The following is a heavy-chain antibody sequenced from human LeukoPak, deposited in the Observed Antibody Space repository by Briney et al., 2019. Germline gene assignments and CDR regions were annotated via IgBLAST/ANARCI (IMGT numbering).Heavy chain of an antibody. CDR3: ARGHSSSAEAFDY. CDR2: IISTSSYI. J-gene: IGHJ4*02. Sequence: PGGSLRLSCAASGFTFSSYSMNWVRQAPGKGLEWVSSIISTSSYIYYADSVKGRFTISRDNAKNSLYLQMSSLRAEDTAVYYCARGHSSSAEAFDYWGQGTLVTVSS. D-gene: IGHD6-6*01. V-gene: IGHV3-21*01. CDR1: GFTFSSYS.